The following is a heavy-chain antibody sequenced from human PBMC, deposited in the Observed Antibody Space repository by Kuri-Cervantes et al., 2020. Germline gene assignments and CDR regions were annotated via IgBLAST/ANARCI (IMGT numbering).Heavy chain of an antibody. D-gene: IGHD3-22*01. V-gene: IGHV3-30-3*01. CDR1: EFTFSGNW. J-gene: IGHJ4*02. CDR2: ISYDGSDK. CDR3: ARDWGLVYDSSGYDY. Sequence: GESLKISCAASEFTFSGNWMSWVRQAPGKGLEWVAVISYDGSDKYYADSVKGRFTISRDNSKNTLYLQMNSLRAEDTAVYYCARDWGLVYDSSGYDYWGQGTLVTVSS.